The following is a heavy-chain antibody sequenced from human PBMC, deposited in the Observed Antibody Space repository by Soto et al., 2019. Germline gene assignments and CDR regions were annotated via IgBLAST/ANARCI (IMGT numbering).Heavy chain of an antibody. CDR2: ISGNGGNT. CDR1: AFTFSNYA. Sequence: PGGSLRLSCAASAFTFSNYAMSWVRQAPGRGLEWVSAISGNGGNTYYADSVKGRFTISRDDSKNTLYLQMNSLRAEDSAVYYCAKVRGYNYDDAFDIWGQGTTVTVSS. D-gene: IGHD5-18*01. J-gene: IGHJ3*02. V-gene: IGHV3-23*01. CDR3: AKVRGYNYDDAFDI.